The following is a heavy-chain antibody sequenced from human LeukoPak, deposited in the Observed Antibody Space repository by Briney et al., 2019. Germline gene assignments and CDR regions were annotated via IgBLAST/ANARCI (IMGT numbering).Heavy chain of an antibody. D-gene: IGHD5-24*01. Sequence: GGSLRLSCAASGFSFSSYAMSWVRQGPGKGLEWVSATSGSGSSTYYADAVKGRFTISRDNSKNTLYLQMNSLRAEGTALYYCAKRDGYNSNPLKDWGQGTLVTVSS. CDR3: AKRDGYNSNPLKD. J-gene: IGHJ4*02. CDR1: GFSFSSYA. V-gene: IGHV3-23*01. CDR2: TSGSGSST.